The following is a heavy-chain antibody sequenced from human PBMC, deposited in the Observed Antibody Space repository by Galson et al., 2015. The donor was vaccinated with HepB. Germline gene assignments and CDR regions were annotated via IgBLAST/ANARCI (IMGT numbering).Heavy chain of an antibody. J-gene: IGHJ4*02. D-gene: IGHD2-2*01. Sequence: SLRLSCAASGFTFSEYSMNWVRQSPGKGLEWLSYINIGGSTVYYAESVKGRFTISRDNAKNSLYLQMNSLRAEDTAVYYCARDSSAGFDYWGQGTLVTVSS. CDR3: ARDSSAGFDY. CDR1: GFTFSEYS. V-gene: IGHV3-48*01. CDR2: INIGGSTV.